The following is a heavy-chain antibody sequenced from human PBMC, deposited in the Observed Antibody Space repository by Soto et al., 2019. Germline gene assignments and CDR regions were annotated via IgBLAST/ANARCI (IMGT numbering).Heavy chain of an antibody. Sequence: HPGGSLRLSCVASGFSFGSYWMHWVRQVAGGGLMWVSRSSSNGCSTDYADSVQGRFTTSRDNAKNTLFLQMSSLRADDTALYYCATLVVRGISTGWQHWGQGALVTVSS. J-gene: IGHJ4*02. CDR3: ATLVVRGISTGWQH. CDR1: GFSFGSYW. CDR2: SSSNGCST. V-gene: IGHV3-74*01. D-gene: IGHD6-19*01.